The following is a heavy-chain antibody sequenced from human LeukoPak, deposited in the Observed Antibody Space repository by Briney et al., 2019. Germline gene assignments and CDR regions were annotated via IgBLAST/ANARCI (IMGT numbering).Heavy chain of an antibody. D-gene: IGHD3-3*01. CDR3: AKAHDFWSGYSHTFDY. V-gene: IGHV3-30*02. CDR1: GFTFSIYS. J-gene: IGHJ4*02. CDR2: IWYDGNEI. Sequence: GGSLRLSCAASGFTFSIYSINWVRQTPGKGLEWVAFIWYDGNEIYYADSVKGRFTISRDNSRNTLYLQMNSLRAEDTAVYYCAKAHDFWSGYSHTFDYWGQGTLVTVSS.